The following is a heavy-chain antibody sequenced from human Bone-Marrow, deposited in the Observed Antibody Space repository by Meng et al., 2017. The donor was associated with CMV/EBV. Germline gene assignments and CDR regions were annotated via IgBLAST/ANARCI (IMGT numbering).Heavy chain of an antibody. Sequence: GESLKISCAASGFTFSSYWMNWVRQAPGKGLEWVANIKEDGSEKYYVDSVKGRFTISRDNAKNSLYLQMNSLRAEDTAVYYCAREDGKWELSFDYWGQGTLVTVSS. V-gene: IGHV3-7*01. CDR1: GFTFSSYW. CDR2: IKEDGSEK. D-gene: IGHD1-26*01. CDR3: AREDGKWELSFDY. J-gene: IGHJ4*02.